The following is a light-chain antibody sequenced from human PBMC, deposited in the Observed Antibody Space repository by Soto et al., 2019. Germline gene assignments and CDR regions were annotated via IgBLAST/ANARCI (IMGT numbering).Light chain of an antibody. V-gene: IGKV4-1*01. J-gene: IGKJ5*01. Sequence: DIVMSQSPDSLAVSLGERATINCKSSQSLFSSSNNKNRLAWYQQKAGQPPKLLIYCASTRESGVPDRTRGSGSRTNFTLVISSAQAEDVALYYCQQPYSTPPITFGQRTRLEIK. CDR2: CAS. CDR3: QQPYSTPPIT. CDR1: QSLFSSSNNKNR.